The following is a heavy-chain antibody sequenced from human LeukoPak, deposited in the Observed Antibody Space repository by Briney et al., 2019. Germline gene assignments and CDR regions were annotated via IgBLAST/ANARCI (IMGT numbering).Heavy chain of an antibody. D-gene: IGHD6-13*01. CDR3: ARKSIVTAGRKPYDY. V-gene: IGHV4-34*01. CDR1: GGSFNGYY. CDR2: IDHSGRT. Sequence: SETLSLTCAVYGGSFNGYYWSWIRQSPGKGLEWIGEIDHSGRTNSNPSLKSRVIISVDMSKNQFSLRLTSVTAADTAIYYCARKSIVTAGRKPYDYWDQGTLDTVSS. J-gene: IGHJ4*02.